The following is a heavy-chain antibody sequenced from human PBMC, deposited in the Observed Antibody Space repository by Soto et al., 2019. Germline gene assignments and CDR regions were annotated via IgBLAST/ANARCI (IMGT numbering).Heavy chain of an antibody. D-gene: IGHD6-13*01. CDR2: ISYDENNK. V-gene: IGHV3-30-3*01. Sequence: QVQLVESGGGVVLPGGSLRLSCAASGFSFSTYAIHWVRQPPGKGLEWVAVISYDENNKGYADSVKGRFTISRDNSRNTLNMQMDSLRTEDTAVYHLVRRAGIAEGGAHFYYGMDVWGQGTTVTVSS. J-gene: IGHJ6*01. CDR3: VRRAGIAEGGAHFYYGMDV. CDR1: GFSFSTYA.